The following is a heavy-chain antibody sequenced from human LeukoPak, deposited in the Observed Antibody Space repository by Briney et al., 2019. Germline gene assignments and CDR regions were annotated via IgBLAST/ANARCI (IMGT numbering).Heavy chain of an antibody. CDR3: ARFGDYGEY. J-gene: IGHJ4*02. V-gene: IGHV3-23*01. D-gene: IGHD4-17*01. CDR2: IFPSGGEI. Sequence: GGSLRLSCAASGFTFSTFAMIWVRQPPGKGLEWVSSIFPSGGEIHYADSVRGRFTISRDNSKSTLSLQMNSLRAEDTALYYCARFGDYGEYWGQGTLVTVSS. CDR1: GFTFSTFA.